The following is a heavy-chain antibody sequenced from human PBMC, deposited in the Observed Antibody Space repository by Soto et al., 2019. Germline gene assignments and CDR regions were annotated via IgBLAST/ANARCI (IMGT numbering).Heavy chain of an antibody. CDR2: ISSSGSTI. CDR1: GFTFSSYE. Sequence: PGGSLRLSCAASGFTFSSYEMNWVRRAPGKGLEWVSYISSSGSTIYYADSVKGRFTISRDNAKNSLYLQMNSLRAEDTAVYYCARGGQWLVQSAFDIWGQGTMVTVSS. V-gene: IGHV3-48*03. D-gene: IGHD6-19*01. J-gene: IGHJ3*02. CDR3: ARGGQWLVQSAFDI.